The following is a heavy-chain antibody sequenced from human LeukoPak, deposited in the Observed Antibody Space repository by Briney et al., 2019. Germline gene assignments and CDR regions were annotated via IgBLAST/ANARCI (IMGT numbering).Heavy chain of an antibody. CDR1: GFTFSSYW. J-gene: IGHJ4*02. Sequence: GGSLRLSCAASGFTFSSYWMSWVRQSPGKGLEWVAFVRSDTKDQHYADFVRGQFTISRDDSKNTVYLQMNDLRPEDTAVYYCAKDGGKVRFDYWGQGTLVIVSS. CDR2: VRSDTKDQ. V-gene: IGHV3-30*02. CDR3: AKDGGKVRFDY.